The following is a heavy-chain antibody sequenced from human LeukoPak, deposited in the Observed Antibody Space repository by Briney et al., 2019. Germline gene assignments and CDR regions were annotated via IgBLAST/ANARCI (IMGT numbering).Heavy chain of an antibody. CDR2: IIPIFGKA. Sequence: GASVTVSCKASGRTFSIYAISWVRQALGQGLEWMGGIIPIFGKANYAQTMQGRVTITTDESTSTAYMELSSLTSEDTAVYYCATTGKVTTGCFAYWGQGTLVTVSS. D-gene: IGHD4-11*01. CDR3: ATTGKVTTGCFAY. J-gene: IGHJ4*02. CDR1: GRTFSIYA. V-gene: IGHV1-69*05.